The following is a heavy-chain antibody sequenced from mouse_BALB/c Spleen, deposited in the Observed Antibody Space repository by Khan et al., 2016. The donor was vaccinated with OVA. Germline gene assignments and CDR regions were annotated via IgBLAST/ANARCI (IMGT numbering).Heavy chain of an antibody. CDR1: GYSITSGYG. V-gene: IGHV3-2*02. CDR2: ISYSGST. Sequence: EVQLLESGPGLVKPSQSLSLTCTVTGYSITSGYGWNWIRQFPGNKLEWMGYISYSGSTNYNPSLKSRISITRDTSKNQFFLQLNSVTTEVSATSYCARTARIKYWGQGTTLTVSS. J-gene: IGHJ2*01. CDR3: ARTARIKY. D-gene: IGHD1-2*01.